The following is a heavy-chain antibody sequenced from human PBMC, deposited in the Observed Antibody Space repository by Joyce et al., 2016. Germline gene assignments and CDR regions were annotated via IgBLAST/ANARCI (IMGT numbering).Heavy chain of an antibody. V-gene: IGHV1-2*02. CDR2: SNPDTGDT. Sequence: QVNLVQSGAEVKKPGASVKVSCKASGYSFSDSYIHWVRQPPGQGLQWRGRSNPDTGDTIYAQKFQGRVTLTRDTFISTVYMEVSRLRSDDTAVYFCARGPMPPYAFDVWGQGTLVTVST. CDR1: GYSFSDSY. D-gene: IGHD2-2*01. CDR3: ARGPMPPYAFDV. J-gene: IGHJ3*01.